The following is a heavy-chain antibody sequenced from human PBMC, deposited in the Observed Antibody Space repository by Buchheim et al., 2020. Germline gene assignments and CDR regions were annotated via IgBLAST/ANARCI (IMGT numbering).Heavy chain of an antibody. CDR2: ISYDGSNK. V-gene: IGHV3-30-3*01. CDR1: GFTFSSYA. Sequence: QVQLVESGGGVVQPGRSLRLSCAASGFTFSSYAMHWVRQAPGKGLEWVAVISYDGSNKYYADSVKGRFTISRDNSKNTLYLQMNSLRAEDTAVYYCARDLSEWIGNPMDVWGQGTT. CDR3: ARDLSEWIGNPMDV. D-gene: IGHD4-23*01. J-gene: IGHJ6*02.